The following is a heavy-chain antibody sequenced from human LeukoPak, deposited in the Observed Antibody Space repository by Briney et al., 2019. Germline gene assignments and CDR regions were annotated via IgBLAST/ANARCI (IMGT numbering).Heavy chain of an antibody. CDR2: ISGSGDST. J-gene: IGHJ5*02. Sequence: PGGSLRLSRAASELTFTNYAMSWVRQAPGKGLEWVSAISGSGDSTWYADSVKGRFTISRDKSKNTLYLQMNSLRAEDTAVYYCAKRRFSWFDPWGQGTLVTVSS. CDR1: ELTFTNYA. CDR3: AKRRFSWFDP. D-gene: IGHD3-16*01. V-gene: IGHV3-23*01.